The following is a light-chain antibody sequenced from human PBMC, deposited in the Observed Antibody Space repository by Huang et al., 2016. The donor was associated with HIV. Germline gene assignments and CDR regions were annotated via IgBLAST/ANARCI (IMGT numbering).Light chain of an antibody. CDR1: QDISSY. CDR3: QQTDRFSIT. V-gene: IGKV1-12*01. J-gene: IGKJ5*01. Sequence: DLQMTQSPSSVSASVGERVTITCRASQDISSYVAWYQQKPGKAPKLLIYATSTLQSGVPSRFSGSSSGTEFTLTISSLQPEDFATYYCQQTDRFSITFGQGTRLEIK. CDR2: ATS.